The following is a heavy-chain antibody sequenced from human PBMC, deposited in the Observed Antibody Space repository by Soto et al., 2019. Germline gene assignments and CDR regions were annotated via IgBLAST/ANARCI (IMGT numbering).Heavy chain of an antibody. CDR3: GKERRGSGWFVCDY. CDR2: ISVRENDA. V-gene: IGHV3-23*01. J-gene: IGHJ4*02. D-gene: IGHD6-13*01. CDR1: GFPFSHYA. Sequence: GGSLRLSCAASGFPFSHYAMSWLRQAPGKELEWVSAISVRENDASYADSVSCRITITKHNSRDTLYVQLDTLRADDTAVDYCGKERRGSGWFVCDYWGQGKLVTVSS.